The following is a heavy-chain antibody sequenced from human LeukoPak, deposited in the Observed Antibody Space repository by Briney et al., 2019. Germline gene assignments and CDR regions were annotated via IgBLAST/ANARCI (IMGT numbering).Heavy chain of an antibody. CDR2: ISYDGSNK. CDR3: AREFGHPGGYSYQDY. J-gene: IGHJ4*02. CDR1: GFTFSSYA. V-gene: IGHV3-30*04. D-gene: IGHD5-18*01. Sequence: GGSLRLSCAASGFTFSSYAMHWVRQAPGKGLEWVAVISYDGSNKYYADSVKGRFTISRDNSKNTLYLQMNSLRAEDTAVYYCAREFGHPGGYSYQDYWGQGTLVTASS.